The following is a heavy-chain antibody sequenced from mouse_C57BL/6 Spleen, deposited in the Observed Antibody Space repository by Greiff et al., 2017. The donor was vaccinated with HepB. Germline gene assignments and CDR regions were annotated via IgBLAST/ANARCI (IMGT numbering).Heavy chain of an antibody. V-gene: IGHV1-15*01. CDR1: GYTFTDYD. Sequence: QVQLQQSGAELVRPGASVTLSCKASGYTFTDYDMHWVKQTPVQGLEWIGAIDPETGGTAYNQKFKGKAILTADKSSSTAYMELRSLTSEDSAVYYWTRRGITAVPDYWGQGTTLTVSS. J-gene: IGHJ2*01. CDR3: TRRGITAVPDY. CDR2: IDPETGGT. D-gene: IGHD1-1*01.